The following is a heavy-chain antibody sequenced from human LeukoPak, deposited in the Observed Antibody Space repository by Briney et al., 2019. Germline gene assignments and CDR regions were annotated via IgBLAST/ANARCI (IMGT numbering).Heavy chain of an antibody. V-gene: IGHV3-30*04. CDR2: IAADGRDK. D-gene: IGHD6-25*01. CDR1: GFIFSTYA. Sequence: GRSLRLSCAASGFIFSTYAMHWVRQAPGKGLEWVAVIAADGRDKHHADSVKGRFTISRDSSKNTVFLQMTSLRAEDTAVYYCARDRLRAAAYYFDHWGQGTLVTVSS. J-gene: IGHJ4*02. CDR3: ARDRLRAAAYYFDH.